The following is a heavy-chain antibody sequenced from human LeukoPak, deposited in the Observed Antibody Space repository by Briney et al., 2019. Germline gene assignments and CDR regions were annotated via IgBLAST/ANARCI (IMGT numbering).Heavy chain of an antibody. D-gene: IGHD3-22*01. CDR2: IKSDGST. J-gene: IGHJ1*01. Sequence: GGSLRLSCAASGFTFSTYWMHWVRQAPGKGLVWVSRIKSDGSTNYADSVKGRFTISRDNANNTLSLKMNSLRPEDPGVYYCARAPSEIGGYYPEYFRHWGQGTLVTVSS. CDR1: GFTFSTYW. CDR3: ARAPSEIGGYYPEYFRH. V-gene: IGHV3-74*01.